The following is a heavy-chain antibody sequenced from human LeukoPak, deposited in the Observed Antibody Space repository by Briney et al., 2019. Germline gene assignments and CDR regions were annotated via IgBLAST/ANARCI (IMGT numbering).Heavy chain of an antibody. J-gene: IGHJ4*02. CDR3: TRGGYCSGGSCHSEVGY. D-gene: IGHD2-15*01. V-gene: IGHV3-74*01. CDR1: GFTLSGYW. CDR2: IDSDGSSA. Sequence: QPGGSLRLSCAASGFTLSGYWMHWVRQAPGKAPVWVSRIDSDGSSAFYADSVKGRFTISRDNAKNTLYLQMNSLRVEDTAIYYCTRGGYCSGGSCHSEVGYWGQGTLVTVSP.